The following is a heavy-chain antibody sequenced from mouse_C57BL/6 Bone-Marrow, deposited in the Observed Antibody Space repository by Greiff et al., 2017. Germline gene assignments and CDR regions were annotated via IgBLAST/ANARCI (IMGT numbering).Heavy chain of an antibody. CDR2: IDPENGDT. CDR3: TRWLLYFDD. V-gene: IGHV14-4*01. D-gene: IGHD2-3*01. CDR1: GFNIKDDY. Sequence: EVQLQQSGAELVRPGASVKLSCPASGFNIKDDYMHWVKQRPEQGLEWIGWIDPENGDTEYASKFQGKATITADTSSNTAYLQLSSLTSEDTAVYYCTRWLLYFDDWGQATTLTVSS. J-gene: IGHJ2*01.